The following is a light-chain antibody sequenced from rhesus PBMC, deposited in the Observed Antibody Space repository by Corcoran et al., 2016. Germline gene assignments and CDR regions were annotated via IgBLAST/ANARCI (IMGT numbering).Light chain of an antibody. Sequence: DIQMTQSPSSLSASVGDRVTITCPASENVNNYLNWYQQKPGKAPKLLIYNASPLQSWVPTRCSGTGSGTEYTFTNNSLETEDGTTYNYQHGYDTTPTFGRETKVEVK. CDR3: QHGYDTTPT. J-gene: IGKJ4*01. V-gene: IGKV1-74*01. CDR2: NAS. CDR1: ENVNNY.